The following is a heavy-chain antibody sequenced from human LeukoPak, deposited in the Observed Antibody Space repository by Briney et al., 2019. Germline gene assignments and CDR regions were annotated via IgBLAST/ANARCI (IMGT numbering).Heavy chain of an antibody. CDR2: IYYSWST. Sequence: PQTHSLTCTVSSGSISSGRYYWRWIRQHPGKGLEWIGYIYYSWSTYCNRSLKSRVTISVDTSKNQFSLKLSSVTAADTAVYYCARARKDDYVWGYYFDYWGQGTLLTVPS. CDR3: ARARKDDYVWGYYFDY. D-gene: IGHD3-16*01. V-gene: IGHV4-31*03. J-gene: IGHJ4*02. CDR1: SGSISSGRYY.